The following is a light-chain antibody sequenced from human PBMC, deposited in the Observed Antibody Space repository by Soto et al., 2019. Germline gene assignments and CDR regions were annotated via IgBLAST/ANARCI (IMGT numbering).Light chain of an antibody. CDR1: SSDVGGYNY. CDR2: EVN. Sequence: QSVLTQPASVSGSPGQSITISCTGSSSDVGGYNYVSWYQQHPGKAPKLLIFEVNNRPSGVSNRFSASKSGNTASLTISGLQAEDEAAYYCSSYTSSSTLRVFGGGTKLTVL. CDR3: SSYTSSSTLRV. V-gene: IGLV2-14*01. J-gene: IGLJ3*02.